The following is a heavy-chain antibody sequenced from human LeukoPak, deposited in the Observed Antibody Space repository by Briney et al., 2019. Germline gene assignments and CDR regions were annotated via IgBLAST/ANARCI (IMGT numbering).Heavy chain of an antibody. V-gene: IGHV3-9*01. J-gene: IGHJ4*02. CDR1: GFTFDDYA. Sequence: GRSLRLSCAASGFTFDDYAMHWLRQAPGKGLEWVSGISWNSGSIGYADSVKGRFTISRDNAKNSLYLQMNSLRPEDTALYYCAKGPRITWIDYWGQGTLVTVSS. D-gene: IGHD2/OR15-2a*01. CDR3: AKGPRITWIDY. CDR2: ISWNSGSI.